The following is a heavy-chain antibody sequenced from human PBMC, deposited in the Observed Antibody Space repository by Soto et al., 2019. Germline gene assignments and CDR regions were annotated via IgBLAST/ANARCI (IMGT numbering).Heavy chain of an antibody. J-gene: IGHJ6*03. Sequence: EVQLVESGGGLVQPGGSLRLSCAASGFTFSDQYIDWVRQAPGKGLEWIGRSRNKANSYATEYAAPVKGRFTIARDDSENSLFLQMNSLKIDDTAVYYIARASSDHYRKYYYREVWGKGTTVTVSS. V-gene: IGHV3-72*01. CDR2: SRNKANSYAT. D-gene: IGHD1-26*01. CDR1: GFTFSDQY. CDR3: ARASSDHYRKYYYREV.